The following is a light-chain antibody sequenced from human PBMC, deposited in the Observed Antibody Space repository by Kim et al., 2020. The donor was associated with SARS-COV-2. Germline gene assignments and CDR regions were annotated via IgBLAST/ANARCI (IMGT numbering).Light chain of an antibody. CDR1: SSDVGGYNY. J-gene: IGLJ2*01. V-gene: IGLV2-11*01. CDR2: DVS. Sequence: SPGQSVTISCTGTSSDVGGYNYVSWYQQHPGNAPKLMIYDVSKRPSGVPDRFSGSKSGNTASLTISGLQAEDEADYYCCSYAGSVVFGGGTQLTVL. CDR3: CSYAGSVV.